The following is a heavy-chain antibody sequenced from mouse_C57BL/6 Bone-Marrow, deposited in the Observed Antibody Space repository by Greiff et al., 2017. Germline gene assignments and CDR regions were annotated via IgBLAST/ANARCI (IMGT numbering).Heavy chain of an antibody. Sequence: EVKVEESGGGLVKPGGSLKLSCAASGFTFSSYAMSWVRQTPEKRLEWVATISDGGSYTYYPDNVKGRFTISRDNAKNNLYLQMSHLKSEDTAMYYCAIDPSNYFDYWGQGTTLTVSS. CDR2: ISDGGSYT. J-gene: IGHJ2*01. CDR1: GFTFSSYA. V-gene: IGHV5-4*01. CDR3: AIDPSNYFDY.